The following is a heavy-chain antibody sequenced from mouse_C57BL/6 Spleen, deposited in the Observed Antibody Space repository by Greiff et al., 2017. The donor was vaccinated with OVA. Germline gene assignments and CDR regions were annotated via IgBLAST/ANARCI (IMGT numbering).Heavy chain of an antibody. CDR1: GYTFTSYW. V-gene: IGHV1-64*01. CDR2: IHPNSGSN. Sequence: QVQLQQPGAELVKPGASVKLSCKASGYTFTSYWMHWVKQRPGQGLEWIGMIHPNSGSNNYNEKFKSKATLTVDKSSSPAYMQLSSLTSEDSAVYYCARDPEYVDDWGTGTTVTVSA. CDR3: ARDPEYVDD. J-gene: IGHJ1*03.